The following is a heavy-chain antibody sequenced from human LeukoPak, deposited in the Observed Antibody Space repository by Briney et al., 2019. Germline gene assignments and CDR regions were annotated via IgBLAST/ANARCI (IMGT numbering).Heavy chain of an antibody. CDR3: ASDSGYDFGSPGDY. V-gene: IGHV3-30*04. CDR2: ISYDGSNK. CDR1: GFTFSSYA. J-gene: IGHJ4*02. D-gene: IGHD5-12*01. Sequence: GGSLRLSCAASGFTFSSYAMHCVRQAPGKGLEWVAVISYDGSNKYYADSVKGRFTISRDNSKNTLYLQMNSLRAEDTAVYYCASDSGYDFGSPGDYWGQGTLVTVSS.